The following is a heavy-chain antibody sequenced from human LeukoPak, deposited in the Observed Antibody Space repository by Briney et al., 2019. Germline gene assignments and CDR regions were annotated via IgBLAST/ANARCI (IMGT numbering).Heavy chain of an antibody. J-gene: IGHJ4*02. CDR2: ISGSGGST. V-gene: IGHV3-23*01. Sequence: PGGSLRLSCAASGFTFSSYAMSWVRQAPGKGLEWVSAISGSGGSTYYADSVKGRFTISRDNSKNTLYLQMNSLRAEDTAVYYCAKSYTQYYDILTGYFDYWGQGTLVTVSS. D-gene: IGHD3-9*01. CDR1: GFTFSSYA. CDR3: AKSYTQYYDILTGYFDY.